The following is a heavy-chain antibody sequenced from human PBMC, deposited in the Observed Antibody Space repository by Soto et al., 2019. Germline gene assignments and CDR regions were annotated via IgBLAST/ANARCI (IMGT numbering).Heavy chain of an antibody. J-gene: IGHJ6*02. CDR2: IDPSDSYT. CDR3: ARLNVDTAMDHYYYYGMDV. Sequence: GESLKISCKGSGYSFTSYWISWVRQMPGKGLEWMGRIDPSDSYTNYSPSFQGHVTISADKSISTAYLQWSSLKASDTAMYYCARLNVDTAMDHYYYYGMDVWGQGTTVTVSS. D-gene: IGHD5-18*01. CDR1: GYSFTSYW. V-gene: IGHV5-10-1*01.